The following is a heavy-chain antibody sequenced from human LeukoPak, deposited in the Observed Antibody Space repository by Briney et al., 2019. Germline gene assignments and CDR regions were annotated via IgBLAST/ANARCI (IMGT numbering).Heavy chain of an antibody. J-gene: IGHJ6*02. D-gene: IGHD1-26*01. Sequence: GGSLRLSCAATGFTFKDYGMHWVRQPPGKGLEWVSSINWNGGGTDYAYSVKGRFTISRDNAKNSLYLQLSSLRPEDTALYYCAKHMRATNTYSFFGLDVWGQGTTVTVSS. CDR1: GFTFKDYG. V-gene: IGHV3-9*01. CDR3: AKHMRATNTYSFFGLDV. CDR2: INWNGGGT.